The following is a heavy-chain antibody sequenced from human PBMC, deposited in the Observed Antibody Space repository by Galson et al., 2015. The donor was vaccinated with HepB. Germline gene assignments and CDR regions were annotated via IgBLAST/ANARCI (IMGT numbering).Heavy chain of an antibody. CDR2: ISYAGSNK. J-gene: IGHJ4*02. CDR3: ARGGSVVAAAASTAFDY. CDR1: GFTFSSYA. Sequence: SLRLSCAASGFTFSSYAIHWVRQAPGKGLEWVAVISYAGSNKYYADSVRGRFTISRDNSKNMLYLQMNSLRAEDTAVYYCARGGSVVAAAASTAFDYWGQGTLVTVSS. V-gene: IGHV3-30*04. D-gene: IGHD2-15*01.